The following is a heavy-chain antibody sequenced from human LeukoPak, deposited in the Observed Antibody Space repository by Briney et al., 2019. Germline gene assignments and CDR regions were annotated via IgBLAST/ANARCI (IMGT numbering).Heavy chain of an antibody. CDR3: ARDRDFDI. CDR2: IIPILGIA. J-gene: IGHJ3*02. CDR1: GGTFSSYT. Sequence: SVKVSCKASGGTFSSYTISWVRQAPGQGPEWMGRIIPILGIANYAQKFQGRVTITADKSTSTAYMELSSLRSEDTAVYYCARDRDFDIWGQGTMVTVSS. D-gene: IGHD3-10*01. V-gene: IGHV1-69*04.